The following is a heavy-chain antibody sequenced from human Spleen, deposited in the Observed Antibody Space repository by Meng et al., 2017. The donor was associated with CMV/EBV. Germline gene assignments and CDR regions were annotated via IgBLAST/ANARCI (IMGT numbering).Heavy chain of an antibody. CDR1: GYTFTSYD. V-gene: IGHV1-8*01. CDR2: MNPNSGNT. J-gene: IGHJ4*02. CDR3: ARDSGYTSSFDY. Sequence: ASVKVSCKASGYTFTSYDINWVRQATGQGLEWMGWMNPNSGNTGYAEKFQGRVTMTRNTSISTAYMEPSSLRSEDTAVYYCARDSGYTSSFDYWGQGTLVTVSS. D-gene: IGHD6-13*01.